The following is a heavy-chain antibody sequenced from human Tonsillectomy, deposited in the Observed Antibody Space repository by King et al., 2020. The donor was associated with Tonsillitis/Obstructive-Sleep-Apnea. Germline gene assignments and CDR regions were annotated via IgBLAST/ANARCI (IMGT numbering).Heavy chain of an antibody. V-gene: IGHV4-31*01. J-gene: IGHJ5*02. CDR3: ARVRAMITFGGVTRGWFDP. CDR1: GGSISRGGYY. D-gene: IGHD3-16*01. Sequence: VQLQESGPGLVKPSQTLSLTCTVSGGSISRGGYYWSWIRQHPGKGLEWSGYIYYSGSTYYNPSLKSLVTISVDTSKNQFSLKLSSVTAADTAVYYCARVRAMITFGGVTRGWFDPWGQGTLVTVSS. CDR2: IYYSGST.